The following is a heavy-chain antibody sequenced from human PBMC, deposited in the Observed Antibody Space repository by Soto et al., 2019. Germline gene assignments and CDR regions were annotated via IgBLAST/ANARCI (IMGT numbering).Heavy chain of an antibody. D-gene: IGHD3-10*01. CDR3: ATTRGLAVGGSFDY. CDR1: GGSITRRSSY. V-gene: IGHV4-39*01. J-gene: IGHJ4*02. Sequence: PSETLSLTCIVSGGSITRRSSYWAWIRQPPGQGLEWVGTFYDGNTYHNPSLRSRITIAVDTSKNQFSLKVKSVAAADTAFYYCATTRGLAVGGSFDYWGQGMLVTVSS. CDR2: FYDGNT.